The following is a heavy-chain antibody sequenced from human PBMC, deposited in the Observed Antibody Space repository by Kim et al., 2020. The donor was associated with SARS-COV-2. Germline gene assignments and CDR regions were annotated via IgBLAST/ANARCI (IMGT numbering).Heavy chain of an antibody. V-gene: IGHV4-59*13. Sequence: SETLSLTCTVSGGSISSYYWSWIRQPPGKGLEWIGFIYSSGSTNYNPSLKSRVTISVDTSKNQFSLKLSSVTAADTAVDYCAGGYGDYVYYLDYWGQGTLVTVSS. CDR1: GGSISSYY. D-gene: IGHD4-17*01. J-gene: IGHJ4*02. CDR3: AGGYGDYVYYLDY. CDR2: IYSSGST.